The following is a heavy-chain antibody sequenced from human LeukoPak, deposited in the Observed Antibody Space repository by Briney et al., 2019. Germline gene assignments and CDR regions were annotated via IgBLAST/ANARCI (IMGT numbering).Heavy chain of an antibody. CDR2: ISSSGSTI. Sequence: GGSPRLSCAASGFTFSDYYMSWIRQAPGKGLEWVSYISSSGSTIYYADSVKGRFTISRDNAKNSPYLQMNSLRAEDTAVYYCARDSDTAMVKDAFDIWGQGTMVTVSS. D-gene: IGHD5-18*01. CDR3: ARDSDTAMVKDAFDI. J-gene: IGHJ3*02. V-gene: IGHV3-11*01. CDR1: GFTFSDYY.